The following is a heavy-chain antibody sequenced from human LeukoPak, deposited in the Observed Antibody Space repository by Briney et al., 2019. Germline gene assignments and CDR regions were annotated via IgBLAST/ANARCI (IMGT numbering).Heavy chain of an antibody. D-gene: IGHD3-10*01. V-gene: IGHV4-39*01. CDR3: ARHADSGFGELAFDY. J-gene: IGHJ4*02. CDR1: GDSIRSSSHY. CDR2: IYYSRST. Sequence: SETLSLTCTVSGDSIRSSSHYWGWIRQPPGKGLEWIGSIYYSRSTYYNPSLKSRVTISVDTSKNQISLKLTSVTAADTAVYYCARHADSGFGELAFDYWGQETLVTVSS.